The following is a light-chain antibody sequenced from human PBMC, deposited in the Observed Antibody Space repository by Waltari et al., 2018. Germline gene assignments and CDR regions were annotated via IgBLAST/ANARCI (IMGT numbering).Light chain of an antibody. CDR1: SSDCGFFNY. Sequence: QSALTQPASVSGSPGQSLTIACTGTSSDCGFFNYVSWYQQHPGKAPKLTIYDVSERPSGVSDRFSGSKSGNTASLTISGLQAEDEADYYCNSYAGSSSWVFGGGTKLTVL. CDR2: DVS. V-gene: IGLV2-14*01. J-gene: IGLJ3*02. CDR3: NSYAGSSSWV.